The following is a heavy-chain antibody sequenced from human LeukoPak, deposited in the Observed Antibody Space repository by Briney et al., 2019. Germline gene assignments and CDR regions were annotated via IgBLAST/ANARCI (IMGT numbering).Heavy chain of an antibody. V-gene: IGHV1-46*01. J-gene: IGHJ4*02. D-gene: IGHD5-18*01. Sequence: ASVKVSCKASGYTFTSYYMHWVRQAPGQGLEWMGIINPSGGSTSYAQKFQGRVTMTRDMFTSTVYMELSSLRSEDTAVYYCARDFATAMVTQYWGQGTLVTVSS. CDR1: GYTFTSYY. CDR3: ARDFATAMVTQY. CDR2: INPSGGST.